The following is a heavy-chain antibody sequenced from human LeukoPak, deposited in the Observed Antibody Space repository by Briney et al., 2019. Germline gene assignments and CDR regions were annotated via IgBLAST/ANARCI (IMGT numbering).Heavy chain of an antibody. Sequence: GGSLRLSCAASGFTFSSYAMSWVRQAPGKGLEWVSAISGSGGSTYYADSVKGRFTISRDNSKNTLYLQMNSLRAEDTAVYYCARGLVATSAGDAFDIWGQGTMVTVSS. CDR1: GFTFSSYA. CDR2: ISGSGGST. D-gene: IGHD5-12*01. V-gene: IGHV3-23*01. J-gene: IGHJ3*02. CDR3: ARGLVATSAGDAFDI.